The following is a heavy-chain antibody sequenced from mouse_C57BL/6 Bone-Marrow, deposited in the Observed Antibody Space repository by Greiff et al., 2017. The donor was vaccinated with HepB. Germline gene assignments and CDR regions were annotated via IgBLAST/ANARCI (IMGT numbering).Heavy chain of an antibody. J-gene: IGHJ4*01. V-gene: IGHV1-47*01. CDR1: GYTFTTYP. CDR2: FHPYNDDT. CDR3: ARKGLLDGAMDY. D-gene: IGHD2-10*01. Sequence: QVHVKQSGAELVKPGASVKMSCKASGYTFTTYPIEWMKQNHGKSLEWIGNFHPYNDDTKYNEKFKGKATLTVEKSSSTVYLELSRLTSDDSAVYYCARKGLLDGAMDYWGQGTSVTVSS.